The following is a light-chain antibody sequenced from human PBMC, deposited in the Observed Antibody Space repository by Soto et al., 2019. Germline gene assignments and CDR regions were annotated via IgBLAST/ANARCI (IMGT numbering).Light chain of an antibody. J-gene: IGLJ3*02. CDR2: EVS. V-gene: IGLV2-14*01. Sequence: QSVLTQPASVSGSPGQSITISCTGTSSDVGGYNYVSWYQQHPGKAPKLMIYEVSNRPSGVTNRFSGSKSGNTASLTISGLQAEDEADDYCSSYTSSSTGVFGGGTKLTVL. CDR1: SSDVGGYNY. CDR3: SSYTSSSTGV.